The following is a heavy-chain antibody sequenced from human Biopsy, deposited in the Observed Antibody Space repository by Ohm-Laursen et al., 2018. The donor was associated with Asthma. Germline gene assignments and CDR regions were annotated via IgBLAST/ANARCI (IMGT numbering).Heavy chain of an antibody. CDR3: ARTYYDFLTGQVNDAFAM. CDR2: ISAYNGNT. J-gene: IGHJ3*02. Sequence: SVKVSCKASGYTFTSYGISWVRQAPGQGLEWMGWISAYNGNTNYAQKLQGRVTMTTDTSASTAYMDLSSLRSEDTAVYYCARTYYDFLTGQVNDAFAMWGQGTMVTVSS. D-gene: IGHD3-9*01. CDR1: GYTFTSYG. V-gene: IGHV1-18*01.